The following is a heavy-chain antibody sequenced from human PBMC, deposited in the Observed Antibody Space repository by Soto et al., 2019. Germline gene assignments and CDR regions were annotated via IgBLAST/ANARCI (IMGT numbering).Heavy chain of an antibody. D-gene: IGHD3-22*01. CDR2: ISGSGIST. CDR3: AKKGYYDTSGYPIRYFDY. J-gene: IGHJ4*02. V-gene: IGHV3-23*01. Sequence: GGSLRLSCAASGFTFNKYAMSWVRRAPGKGLEWVSAISGSGISTYYADSVKGRFTISRDTSRNTLSLQMNSLRAEDTAVYYCAKKGYYDTSGYPIRYFDYWGQGTLVTVSS. CDR1: GFTFNKYA.